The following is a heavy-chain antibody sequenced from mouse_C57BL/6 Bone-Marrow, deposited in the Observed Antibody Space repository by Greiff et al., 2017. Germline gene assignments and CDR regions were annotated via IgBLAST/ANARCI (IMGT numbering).Heavy chain of an antibody. J-gene: IGHJ2*01. V-gene: IGHV1-81*01. CDR3: ARSPLYGNYGVYYFGY. Sequence: QVQLQQSGAELARPGASVKLSCKASGYTFTSYGISWVKQRTGPGLEWIGEIYPRSGNTYYNEKFKGKATLTADKSSSTTYMELRSLTSEDSAVYFCARSPLYGNYGVYYFGYWGQGTTLTVSS. CDR2: IYPRSGNT. D-gene: IGHD2-1*01. CDR1: GYTFTSYG.